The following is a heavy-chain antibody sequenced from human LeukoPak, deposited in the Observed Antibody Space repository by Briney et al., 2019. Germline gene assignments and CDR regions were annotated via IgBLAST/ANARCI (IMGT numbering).Heavy chain of an antibody. V-gene: IGHV1-2*06. J-gene: IGHJ4*02. CDR1: GGTFTGYY. Sequence: ASVKVSCKASGGTFTGYYMHWVRQAPGQGLEWMGRINPNSGGTNYAQKFQGRVTMTRDTSISTAYMELSRLRSDDTAVYYCARGPQHIVVVTATHRYFDYWGQGTLVTVSS. D-gene: IGHD2-21*02. CDR2: INPNSGGT. CDR3: ARGPQHIVVVTATHRYFDY.